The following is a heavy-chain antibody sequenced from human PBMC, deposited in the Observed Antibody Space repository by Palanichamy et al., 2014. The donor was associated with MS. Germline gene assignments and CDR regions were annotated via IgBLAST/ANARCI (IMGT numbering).Heavy chain of an antibody. D-gene: IGHD6-6*01. CDR1: GGSVQWLL. CDR2: INHIGST. CDR3: ATLISSSGLDY. V-gene: IGHV4-34*02. J-gene: IGHJ4*02. Sequence: QVQLQQWGAGLLKPSETLSLTCAVYGGSVQWLLLELDPPAPTGRGVEWIGEINHIGSTNYNPSLKSRVTMSLDTSKNQFSLRLSSVTAADTAVYYCATLISSSGLDYWGQGTLVTVSS.